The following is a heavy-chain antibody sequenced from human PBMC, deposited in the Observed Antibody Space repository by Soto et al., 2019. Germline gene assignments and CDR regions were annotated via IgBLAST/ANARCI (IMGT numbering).Heavy chain of an antibody. Sequence: GGSLRLSCAASGMSFTSYWIHWVRQDPGKGLVWVSRINNDGTSTNYADSVKGRFTISRDNAKNTVFLQMNSLRAEGTGVYYCARDNFYYGLDVWGQGATVTVSS. CDR2: INNDGTST. V-gene: IGHV3-74*01. J-gene: IGHJ6*02. CDR1: GMSFTSYW. CDR3: ARDNFYYGLDV.